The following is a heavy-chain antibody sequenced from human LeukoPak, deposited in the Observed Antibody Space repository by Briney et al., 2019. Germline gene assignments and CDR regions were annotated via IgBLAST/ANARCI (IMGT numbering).Heavy chain of an antibody. J-gene: IGHJ4*02. V-gene: IGHV4-39*01. CDR3: ARPKAQSFGY. Sequence: SETLSLTCTVSGGSISSSSYYWGWIRQPPGKGLEWIGSIYYSGSTYYNPSLKSRVTISVDTSKNQFSLKLSSVTAADTAVYYCARPKAQSFGYWGQGTLVTVSS. CDR2: IYYSGST. CDR1: GGSISSSSYY. D-gene: IGHD3-10*01.